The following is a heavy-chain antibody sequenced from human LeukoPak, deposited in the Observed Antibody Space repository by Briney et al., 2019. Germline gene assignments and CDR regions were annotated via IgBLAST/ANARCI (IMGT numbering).Heavy chain of an antibody. CDR1: GFTFSSYA. D-gene: IGHD3-16*02. J-gene: IGHJ3*02. V-gene: IGHV3-23*01. CDR3: ARGGLSHAFDI. CDR2: ISGSGGST. Sequence: PGGSLRLSCAASGFTFSSYAMSWVRQAPGKGLEWASAISGSGGSTFYADSVKGRFTISRDNSKNTLYLQMNSLRAKDTAVYYCARGGLSHAFDIWGQGTMVTVSS.